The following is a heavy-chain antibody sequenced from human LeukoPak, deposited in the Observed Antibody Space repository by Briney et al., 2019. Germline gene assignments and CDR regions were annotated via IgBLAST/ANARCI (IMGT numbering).Heavy chain of an antibody. CDR2: ISGTGNSP. J-gene: IGHJ5*02. D-gene: IGHD2-21*01. CDR3: ATTGLLGDIP. Sequence: GGSLRLSCTVSGFTFNNYAMSWVRQAPGKGLEWVSAISGTGNSPYYGDSVKGRFTISRDNSKNTLYLQMNSLRAEDTAVYYCATTGLLGDIPWGQGTLVTVSS. CDR1: GFTFNNYA. V-gene: IGHV3-23*01.